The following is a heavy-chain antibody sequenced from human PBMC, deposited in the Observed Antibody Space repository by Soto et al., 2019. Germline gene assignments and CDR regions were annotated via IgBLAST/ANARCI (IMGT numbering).Heavy chain of an antibody. Sequence: VQLVDSGGGLVQPGGSLRLSCAASGFTFSSQWMYWVRQSPGKGPVWVSYIKSDGSRIAYADSVKGRFTISRDNAKNTLYLQMNSLSVEDTAVYYCVRDIRWGRGTLVTVSS. V-gene: IGHV3-74*03. CDR3: VRDIR. J-gene: IGHJ4*02. CDR1: GFTFSSQW. CDR2: IKSDGSRI.